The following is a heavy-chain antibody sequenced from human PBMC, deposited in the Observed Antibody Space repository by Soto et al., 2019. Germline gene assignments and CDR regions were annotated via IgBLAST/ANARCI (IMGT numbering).Heavy chain of an antibody. V-gene: IGHV4-4*07. CDR2: IYTSGST. CDR3: AREDCSGGSCYPPDY. J-gene: IGHJ4*02. CDR1: GGSISSYY. D-gene: IGHD2-15*01. Sequence: QVQLQESGPGLVKPSETLSLTCTVSGGSISSYYWSWIRQPAGKGQGWIGRIYTSGSTNYNPSLKSRVTMSVDTAKNQFSLKLSSVTAADTAVYYCAREDCSGGSCYPPDYWGQGTLVTVSS.